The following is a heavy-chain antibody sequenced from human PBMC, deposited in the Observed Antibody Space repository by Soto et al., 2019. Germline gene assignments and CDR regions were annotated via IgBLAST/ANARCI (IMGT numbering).Heavy chain of an antibody. CDR2: INAGNGNT. CDR1: GYTFTSYA. Sequence: VKVSCKASGYTFTSYAMHWVRQAPGQRLEWMGWINAGNGNTKYSQKFQGRVTITRDTSASTAYMELSSLRSEDTAVYYCARDRGPYDYIWGSYRQTTDYWGQGTLVTVSS. D-gene: IGHD3-16*02. CDR3: ARDRGPYDYIWGSYRQTTDY. J-gene: IGHJ4*02. V-gene: IGHV1-3*01.